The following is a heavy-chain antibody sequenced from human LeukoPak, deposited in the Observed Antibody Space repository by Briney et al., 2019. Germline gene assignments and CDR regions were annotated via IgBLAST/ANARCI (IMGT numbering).Heavy chain of an antibody. Sequence: SETLSLTCTVSGGSISSGGYYWSWIRQHPGKSLEWIGSIYYSGSTNYNPSLQGRVTISLDTSRNQFSLKLSSVTAADTAVYYCASGDNDPLFDYWGQGTLVTVSS. CDR2: IYYSGST. CDR3: ASGDNDPLFDY. V-gene: IGHV4-31*03. D-gene: IGHD1-1*01. J-gene: IGHJ4*02. CDR1: GGSISSGGYY.